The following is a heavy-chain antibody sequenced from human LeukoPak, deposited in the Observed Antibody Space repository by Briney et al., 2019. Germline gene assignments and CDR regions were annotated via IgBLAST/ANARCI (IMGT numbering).Heavy chain of an antibody. CDR1: GFSLSSYA. V-gene: IGHV3-23*01. Sequence: GGSLRLSCTVSGFSLSSYALSWVRRAPGKGLEWVSATSSSDAGKYYADSVRGRFTISRDNSRNTMYLQMNSLRAEDTAVYYCAKSSSSSRYLFDYWGQGTLVTVSS. CDR2: TSSSDAGK. D-gene: IGHD6-13*01. CDR3: AKSSSSSRYLFDY. J-gene: IGHJ4*02.